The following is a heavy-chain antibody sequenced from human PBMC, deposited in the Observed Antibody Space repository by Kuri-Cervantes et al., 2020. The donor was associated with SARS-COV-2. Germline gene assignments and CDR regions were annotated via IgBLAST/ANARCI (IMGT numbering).Heavy chain of an antibody. CDR2: IWFDGSNK. V-gene: IGHV3-33*08. J-gene: IGHJ4*02. Sequence: GESLKISCAASGFSFSTYGMQWVRQAPGKGLEWVAVIWFDGSNKNYADSVKGRFTVSRDNAKNSLYLQMNSLRAEDTAVYYCARAQRGLMVALDYWGQGTLVTVSS. CDR3: ARAQRGLMVALDY. CDR1: GFSFSTYG. D-gene: IGHD5-12*01.